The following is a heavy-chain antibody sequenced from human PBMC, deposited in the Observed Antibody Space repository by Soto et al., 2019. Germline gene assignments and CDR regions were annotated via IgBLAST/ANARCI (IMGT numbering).Heavy chain of an antibody. D-gene: IGHD6-13*01. Sequence: QVQLVQSGAEVKKPGSSVKVSCKASGGTFSSYAISWVRQAPGQGLEWMGGIIPIFGTANYAQKFQGRVKITADESTSTADMELSSLRSEDTAVYYCATTDSIAAALRWFDPWGQGTLVTVSS. CDR1: GGTFSSYA. CDR3: ATTDSIAAALRWFDP. CDR2: IIPIFGTA. V-gene: IGHV1-69*01. J-gene: IGHJ5*02.